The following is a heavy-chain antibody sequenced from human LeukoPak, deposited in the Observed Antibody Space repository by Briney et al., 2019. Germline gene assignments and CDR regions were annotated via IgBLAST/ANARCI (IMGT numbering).Heavy chain of an antibody. Sequence: PSETLSLTCAVCGGSFSGYYWSWIRQPPGKGLEWIGEINHSGSTNYNPSLKSRVTISVDTSKNQFSLKLSSVTAADTAVYYCARVRSSRSSGYSYWGQGTLVTVSS. V-gene: IGHV4-34*01. CDR2: INHSGST. CDR1: GGSFSGYY. CDR3: ARVRSSRSSGYSY. D-gene: IGHD3-22*01. J-gene: IGHJ4*02.